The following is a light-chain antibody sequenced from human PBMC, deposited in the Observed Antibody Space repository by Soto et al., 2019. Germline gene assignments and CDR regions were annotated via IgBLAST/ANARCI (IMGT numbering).Light chain of an antibody. J-gene: IGLJ2*01. V-gene: IGLV2-14*01. CDR1: RSDVGGFDY. CDR2: EVA. CDR3: SSYVSSATLI. Sequence: QSALTQPASVSGSLGQSITISCSGTRSDVGGFDYVSWYQQRPGKAPKLLIYEVANRPSGVSYRFSASKSGNTASLTSSGLQADDEADYYCSSYVSSATLIFGGGTKLTVL.